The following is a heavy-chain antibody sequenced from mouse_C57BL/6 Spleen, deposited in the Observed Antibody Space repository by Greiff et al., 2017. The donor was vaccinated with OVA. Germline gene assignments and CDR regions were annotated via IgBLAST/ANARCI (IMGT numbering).Heavy chain of an antibody. CDR3: ARRTTVVALDYFDY. Sequence: EVKLMESGGDLVKPGGSLKLSCAASGFTFSSYGMSWVRQTPDKRLEWVATISSGGSYTYYPDSVKGRFTISRDNAKNTLYLQMSSLKSEDTAMYYCARRTTVVALDYFDYWGQGTTLTVSS. D-gene: IGHD1-1*01. J-gene: IGHJ2*01. CDR1: GFTFSSYG. V-gene: IGHV5-6*01. CDR2: ISSGGSYT.